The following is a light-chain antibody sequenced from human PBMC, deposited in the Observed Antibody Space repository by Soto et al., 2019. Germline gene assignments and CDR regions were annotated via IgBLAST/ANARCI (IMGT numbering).Light chain of an antibody. J-gene: IGKJ4*01. CDR1: QSVSSN. V-gene: IGKV3D-15*01. Sequence: EIVMTQSPATLSVSPGERATLSCRASQSVSSNLAWYQQKPGQAPRLLIYVASTRATGIPARFSGSGSGTEFTLTISSLQSEDFAVCYCQQYNKWPLSFGGGTKVEIK. CDR3: QQYNKWPLS. CDR2: VAS.